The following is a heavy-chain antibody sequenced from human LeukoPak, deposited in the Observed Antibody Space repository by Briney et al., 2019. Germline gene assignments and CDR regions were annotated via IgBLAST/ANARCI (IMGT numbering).Heavy chain of an antibody. CDR3: ARGAPIRVAVAATFDP. V-gene: IGHV1-3*01. J-gene: IGHJ5*02. D-gene: IGHD6-19*01. CDR2: INAANGNT. Sequence: AASVKVSCKASGYTFIGYFMNWVRQAPGQRLEWMGWINAANGNTQYSQKFQGRVTITRDTSASTAYMELSSLRSEDTAVYYCARGAPIRVAVAATFDPWGQGTLVTVSS. CDR1: GYTFIGYF.